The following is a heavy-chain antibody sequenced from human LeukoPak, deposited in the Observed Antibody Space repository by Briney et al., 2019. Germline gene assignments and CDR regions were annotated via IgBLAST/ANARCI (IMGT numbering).Heavy chain of an antibody. CDR2: ISAGGGDT. Sequence: PGGSLRLSCAASGFSFSIYAMSWVRQAPGKGLEWVSAISAGGGDTYYAHSVKGRFTISRDNSKNTLYLQMNSLRAEDTAVYYCAKEDSGIAAAGTGDYWGQGTLVTVSS. CDR1: GFSFSIYA. D-gene: IGHD6-13*01. CDR3: AKEDSGIAAAGTGDY. J-gene: IGHJ4*02. V-gene: IGHV3-23*01.